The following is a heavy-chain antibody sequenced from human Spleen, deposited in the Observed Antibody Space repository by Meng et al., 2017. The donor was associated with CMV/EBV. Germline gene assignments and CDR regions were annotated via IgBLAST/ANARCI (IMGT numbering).Heavy chain of an antibody. CDR3: ARPPGSSGWPGFGWYFDL. CDR1: GYTFINYG. J-gene: IGHJ2*01. Sequence: ASVKSCKASGYTFINYGITWVRQAPGQGLEWMGWISPDKGDTDYAQKFQGRVTMTTDISTTTAFMELRGLRSDDTAVYYCARPPGSSGWPGFGWYFDLWGRGTLVTVSS. CDR2: ISPDKGDT. D-gene: IGHD6-19*01. V-gene: IGHV1-18*01.